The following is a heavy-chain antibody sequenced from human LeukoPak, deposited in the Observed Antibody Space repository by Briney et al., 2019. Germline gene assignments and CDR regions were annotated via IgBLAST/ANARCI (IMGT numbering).Heavy chain of an antibody. J-gene: IGHJ5*02. V-gene: IGHV3-30*18. CDR3: AKDRRNGWFDP. D-gene: IGHD4-11*01. Sequence: GGSLRLSCAASGFTFSSYGMHWVRQAPGKGLEWVAVISYDGSNKYYADSVKGRFTISRDNSKNTLYLQMNSPRAEDTAVYYCAKDRRNGWFDPWGQGTLVTVSS. CDR2: ISYDGSNK. CDR1: GFTFSSYG.